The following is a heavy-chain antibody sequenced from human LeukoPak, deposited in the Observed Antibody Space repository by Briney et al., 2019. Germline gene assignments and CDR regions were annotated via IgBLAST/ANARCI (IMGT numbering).Heavy chain of an antibody. V-gene: IGHV3-15*04. Sequence: GGSLRLSCAASGFTFSNAWMSWVRQAPGKGLEWVGRIESKTDGGTTDYAAPVKGRFTISRDDSKNTLYLQMNSLKTEDTAVYYCTTAGDGYIEFDYWGQGTLVTVSS. J-gene: IGHJ4*02. CDR3: TTAGDGYIEFDY. CDR2: IESKTDGGTT. CDR1: GFTFSNAW. D-gene: IGHD5-24*01.